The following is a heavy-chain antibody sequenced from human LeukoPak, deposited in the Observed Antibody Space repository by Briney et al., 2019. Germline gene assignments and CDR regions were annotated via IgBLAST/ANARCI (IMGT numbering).Heavy chain of an antibody. CDR3: AKSSRDYYYMDV. CDR2: ISGSGDST. D-gene: IGHD6-13*01. CDR1: GFTLSNYG. J-gene: IGHJ6*03. Sequence: PGGSLRLSCAASGFTLSNYGMSWVRQAPGKGLEWVSGISGSGDSTYYADSVKGRFTISRDSSKNTLYLQMNSLRAEDTAVYYCAKSSRDYYYMDVWGKGTTVTISS. V-gene: IGHV3-23*01.